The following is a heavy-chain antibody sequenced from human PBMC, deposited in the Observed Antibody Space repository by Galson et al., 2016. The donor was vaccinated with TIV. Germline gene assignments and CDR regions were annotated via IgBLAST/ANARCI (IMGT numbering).Heavy chain of an antibody. J-gene: IGHJ4*02. CDR3: VRDRPTGWYVDY. CDR2: INLDGTDR. V-gene: IGHV3-74*01. D-gene: IGHD6-19*01. Sequence: SLRLSCAASGFAFRDFWMHWVRHVPGKGPVWVSRINLDGTDRSYADSVKGRFTISRDDARNTLYLQMNSLGAEDTALYYCVRDRPTGWYVDYWGQGTLVTVTA. CDR1: GFAFRDFW.